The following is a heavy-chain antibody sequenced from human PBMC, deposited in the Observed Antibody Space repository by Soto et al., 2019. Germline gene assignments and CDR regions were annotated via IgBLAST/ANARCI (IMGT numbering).Heavy chain of an antibody. J-gene: IGHJ5*02. CDR1: GYTFTSYG. CDR2: ISAYNGNT. D-gene: IGHD2-2*01. Sequence: ASVKVSCKASGYTFTSYGISWVRQAPGQGLEWLGWISAYNGNTNYAQKLQGRVTMTTDTSTSTAYMELRSLRSDDTAVYYCATPMYQLPTGPWGQGTLVTVSS. CDR3: ATPMYQLPTGP. V-gene: IGHV1-18*01.